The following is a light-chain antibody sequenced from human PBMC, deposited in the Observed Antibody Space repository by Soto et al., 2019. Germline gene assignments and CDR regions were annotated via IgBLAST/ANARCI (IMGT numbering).Light chain of an antibody. CDR2: RAS. J-gene: IGKJ2*01. CDR1: ESVSSD. CDR3: HQYNNWPPTT. Sequence: EIVMTQSPATLSVSPGERATLSCRASESVSSDLAWYQQKPGQAPRLLIYRASTRASGIPARFSGSGSGTEFTLTIRSLQSEDFAVYYCHQYNNWPPTTFGQGTKLEF. V-gene: IGKV3-15*01.